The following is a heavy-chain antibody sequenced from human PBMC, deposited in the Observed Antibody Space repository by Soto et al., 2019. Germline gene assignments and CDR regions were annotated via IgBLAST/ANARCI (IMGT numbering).Heavy chain of an antibody. D-gene: IGHD2-8*01. V-gene: IGHV3-74*01. J-gene: IGHJ4*02. CDR3: ASGCSNGVCYGDY. CDR2: IKSDGSST. CDR1: GFTFSSYW. Sequence: EAQLVESGGGSVQPGGSLRLSCTASGFTFSSYWMHWVRQAPGKGLVWVSRIKSDGSSTNYADSVKGRFTISRDNAKNTLYLQMNSLRAEDTAVYYCASGCSNGVCYGDYWGQGTLVTVSS.